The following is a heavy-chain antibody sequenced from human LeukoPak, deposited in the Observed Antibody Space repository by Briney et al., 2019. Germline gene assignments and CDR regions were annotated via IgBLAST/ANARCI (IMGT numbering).Heavy chain of an antibody. J-gene: IGHJ4*02. CDR1: GGSFSGYY. D-gene: IGHD1-14*01. Sequence: SETLSLTCAVYGGSFSGYYWSWIRQPPGKGLEWIGEINHSGSTNYNPSLKSRVTISVDTSKNQFSLKLSSVTAADTAVYYCASSEEQGFRYWGQGTLVTVSS. CDR2: INHSGST. V-gene: IGHV4-34*01. CDR3: ASSEEQGFRY.